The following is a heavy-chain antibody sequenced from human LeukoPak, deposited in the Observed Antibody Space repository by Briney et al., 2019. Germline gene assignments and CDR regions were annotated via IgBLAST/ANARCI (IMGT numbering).Heavy chain of an antibody. J-gene: IGHJ6*04. CDR3: ARDSDWNYEGMDV. CDR2: IYYSGCT. CDR1: GGSISSYY. Sequence: SETLSLTCTVSGGSISSYYWSWIRQPPGKGLEWIGYIYYSGCTNYNPSLKSRVTISVDTSKNQFSLKLSSVTAADTAVYYCARDSDWNYEGMDVWGKGTTVTVSS. V-gene: IGHV4-59*01. D-gene: IGHD1-1*01.